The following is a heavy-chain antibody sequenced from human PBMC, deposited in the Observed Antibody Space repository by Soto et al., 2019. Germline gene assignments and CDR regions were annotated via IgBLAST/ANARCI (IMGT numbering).Heavy chain of an antibody. J-gene: IGHJ5*02. V-gene: IGHV3-23*01. CDR3: AKYYYASGSNWFDP. CDR1: GFTLSIND. Sequence: GGSLRLSCAASGFTLSINDMSWVRQAPGKGLEWVSSISGSDGRTYYTDSVKGRFTISRDNSKNTLFLQMSGLRVVDTAVYYCAKYYYASGSNWFDPWGRGTLVTVSS. CDR2: ISGSDGRT. D-gene: IGHD3-10*01.